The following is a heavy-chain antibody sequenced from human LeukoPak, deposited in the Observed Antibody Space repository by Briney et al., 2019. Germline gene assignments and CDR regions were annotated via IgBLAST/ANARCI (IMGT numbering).Heavy chain of an antibody. CDR3: AGESGSYYVY. J-gene: IGHJ4*02. V-gene: IGHV1-46*01. D-gene: IGHD1-26*01. Sequence: ASVKVSCKASGYTFTGYYMHWVRQAPGQGLEWMGIINPSGGSTSYAQKFQGRVTMTRDMSTSTVYMELSSLRSEDTAVYYCAGESGSYYVYWGQGTLVTVSS. CDR1: GYTFTGYY. CDR2: INPSGGST.